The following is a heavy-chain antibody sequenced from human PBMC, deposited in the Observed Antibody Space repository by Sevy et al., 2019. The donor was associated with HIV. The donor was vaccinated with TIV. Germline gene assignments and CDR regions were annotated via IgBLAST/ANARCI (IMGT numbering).Heavy chain of an antibody. Sequence: GGSLRLSCAASGFTFSSYGMHWVRQAPGKGLEWVAVISYDGSNKYYAESVKGRFTISRDNSKNTLYLQMNSLRAEDTAVYYCAKGLLWFGELCPFDYWGQGTLVTVSS. CDR1: GFTFSSYG. V-gene: IGHV3-30*18. CDR3: AKGLLWFGELCPFDY. D-gene: IGHD3-10*01. CDR2: ISYDGSNK. J-gene: IGHJ4*02.